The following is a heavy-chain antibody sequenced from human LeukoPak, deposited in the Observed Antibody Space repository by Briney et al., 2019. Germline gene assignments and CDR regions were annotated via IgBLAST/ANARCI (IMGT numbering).Heavy chain of an antibody. V-gene: IGHV5-51*01. CDR1: GXSFTSYC. CDR3: ARQGNYFDY. J-gene: IGHJ4*02. D-gene: IGHD6-13*01. CDR2: IYPGDSET. Sequence: GESLKISFKGSGXSFTSYCIGWVRQMPGKGLEWMGMIYPGDSETRYSPSFQGQVTISADKSISAAYLQWSSLKAPDTAMYYCARQGNYFDYWGQGTLVTVSS.